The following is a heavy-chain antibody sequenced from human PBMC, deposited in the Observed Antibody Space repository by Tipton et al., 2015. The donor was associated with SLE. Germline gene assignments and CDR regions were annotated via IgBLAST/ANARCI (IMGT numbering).Heavy chain of an antibody. CDR3: ATGLTPAFDI. CDR2: INGDGSDT. CDR1: GFTFSNYW. Sequence: SLRLSCAASGFTFSNYWMHWVRQAPGKGLVWVSRINGDGSDTTYADSVKGRFTISRDNAKNTLYMQMNSLRAEDTAVYFCATGLTPAFDIWGQGTVVTVSS. J-gene: IGHJ3*02. D-gene: IGHD3/OR15-3a*01. V-gene: IGHV3-74*01.